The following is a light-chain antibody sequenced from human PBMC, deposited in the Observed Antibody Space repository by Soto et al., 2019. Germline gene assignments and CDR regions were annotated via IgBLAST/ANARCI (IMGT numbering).Light chain of an antibody. Sequence: DIQMTQSPSTLSAPVGDRVTITCRASQSFSTWLAWYQQKPGKAPKLLIQKASNLESGVPSRFSGSGSGTDFTLTISSPQPDDSASYYCQQYNSYPYTFGQGTKLQIK. J-gene: IGKJ2*01. V-gene: IGKV1-5*03. CDR1: QSFSTW. CDR2: KAS. CDR3: QQYNSYPYT.